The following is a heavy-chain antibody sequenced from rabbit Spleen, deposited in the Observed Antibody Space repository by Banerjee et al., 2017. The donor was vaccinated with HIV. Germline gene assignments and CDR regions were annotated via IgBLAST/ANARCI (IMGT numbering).Heavy chain of an antibody. D-gene: IGHD1-1*01. CDR1: GIDLNTYA. V-gene: IGHV1S69*01. J-gene: IGHJ4*01. CDR3: ARDLTSVVGWNFNL. CDR2: ISLGGRT. Sequence: QSVEESGGRLVTPGTPLTLTCAVSGIDLNTYAMSWVRQAPGKGLEWIGIISLGGRTYYAAWAKGRFTISKTSTTVDLKITSPTTEDTATYFCARDLTSVVGWNFNLWGPGTLVTVS.